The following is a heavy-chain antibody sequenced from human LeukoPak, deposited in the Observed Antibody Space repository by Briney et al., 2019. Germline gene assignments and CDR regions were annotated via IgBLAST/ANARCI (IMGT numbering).Heavy chain of an antibody. J-gene: IGHJ4*02. CDR3: ARALYDYSWGSYRFDY. V-gene: IGHV4-31*03. D-gene: IGHD3-16*02. CDR2: IYYSGST. Sequence: SQTLSLTCTVSGGSISSGGYYWSWIRQHPGKGVEWIGFIYYSGSTYYNPSLKSRVTFSVDTSKNQFSLKLSSVNAADTAVYYCARALYDYSWGSYRFDYWGQGTLVTVSS. CDR1: GGSISSGGYY.